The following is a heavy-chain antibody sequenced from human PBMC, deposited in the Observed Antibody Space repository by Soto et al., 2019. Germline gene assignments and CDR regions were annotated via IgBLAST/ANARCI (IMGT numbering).Heavy chain of an antibody. CDR1: GFTFSSYA. CDR2: ISGSGGST. J-gene: IGHJ6*02. CDR3: ARDSSSWHYYYYGMDL. Sequence: GGSLRLSCAASGFTFSSYAMSWVRQAPGKGLEWVSAISGSGGSTYYADSVKGRFTISRDNSKNTLYLQMNSLRAEDTAVHYCARDSSSWHYYYYGMDLWGHGIPVTVSS. D-gene: IGHD6-13*01. V-gene: IGHV3-23*01.